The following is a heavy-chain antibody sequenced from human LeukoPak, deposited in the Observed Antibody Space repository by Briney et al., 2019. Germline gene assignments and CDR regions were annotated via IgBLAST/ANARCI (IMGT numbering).Heavy chain of an antibody. CDR1: GFTFSSYW. CDR2: IKQDGSEK. V-gene: IGHV3-7*01. D-gene: IGHD2-15*01. CDR3: ARDLSCGGSCYSNIPFDY. J-gene: IGHJ4*02. Sequence: GGSLRLSCAASGFTFSSYWMSWVRQAPGKGLEWVANIKQDGSEKYYVDSVKGRFTISRDNAKNSLYLQMNSLRAEDTAVYYCARDLSCGGSCYSNIPFDYWGQGTLVTVSS.